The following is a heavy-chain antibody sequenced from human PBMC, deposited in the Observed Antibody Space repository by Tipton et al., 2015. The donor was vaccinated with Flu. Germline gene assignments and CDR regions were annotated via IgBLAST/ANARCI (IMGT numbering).Heavy chain of an antibody. CDR3: ARGSGYAGDY. Sequence: QLVQSGAEVKKPGASVKVSCTASGFTFSNFGVNWVRQAPGQGLEWMGWISLYSGDTRYSQNVQGRVAMTTDTSTGTAYMELRNLRSDDTAVYYCARGSGYAGDYWGQGTLVTVSS. J-gene: IGHJ4*02. CDR1: GFTFSNFG. D-gene: IGHD5-12*01. V-gene: IGHV1-18*01. CDR2: ISLYSGDT.